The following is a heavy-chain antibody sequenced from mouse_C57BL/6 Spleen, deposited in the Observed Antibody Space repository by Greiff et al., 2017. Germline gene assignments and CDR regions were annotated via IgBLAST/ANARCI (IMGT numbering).Heavy chain of an antibody. D-gene: IGHD2-4*01. CDR1: GFNFTDDY. CDR3: TTCDYAAFAD. J-gene: IGHJ3*01. V-gene: IGHV14-4*01. Sequence: VQLQQSGAELVRPGASVKLSCTASGFNFTDDYMHWVKQRPEQGLEWIGWIDPGNGDTEYASKFQGKATITADTSSNTAYLQLSSLTYEDAAVYYCTTCDYAAFADWGQGTLVTVSA. CDR2: IDPGNGDT.